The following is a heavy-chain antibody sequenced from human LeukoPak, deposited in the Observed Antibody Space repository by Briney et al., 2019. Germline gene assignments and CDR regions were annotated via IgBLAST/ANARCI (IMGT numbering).Heavy chain of an antibody. Sequence: GASVKVSCKASGGTFSSYAISWVRQAPGQGLEWMGRIIPIFGIANYAQKFQGRVTITADKSTSTAYMELSSPRSEDTAVYYCARDRCSSTSCYRVNNWFDPWGQGTLVTVSS. CDR1: GGTFSSYA. CDR3: ARDRCSSTSCYRVNNWFDP. D-gene: IGHD2-2*01. CDR2: IIPIFGIA. V-gene: IGHV1-69*04. J-gene: IGHJ5*02.